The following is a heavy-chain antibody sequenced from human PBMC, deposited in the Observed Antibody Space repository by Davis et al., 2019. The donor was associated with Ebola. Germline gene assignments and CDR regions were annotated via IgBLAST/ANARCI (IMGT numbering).Heavy chain of an antibody. CDR1: GDSVSSNSAS. V-gene: IGHV6-1*01. CDR2: TYYRSKWYT. J-gene: IGHJ6*02. Sequence: SQTLSLTCAIPGDSVSSNSASWNWLRQSPSRGLEWLGRTYYRSKWYTDHAVSVKSRMTINPDTSKNQFSLQLNSVTPEDTAVYYCARDAAATFGMDVWGQGTTVTVSS. D-gene: IGHD2-15*01. CDR3: ARDAAATFGMDV.